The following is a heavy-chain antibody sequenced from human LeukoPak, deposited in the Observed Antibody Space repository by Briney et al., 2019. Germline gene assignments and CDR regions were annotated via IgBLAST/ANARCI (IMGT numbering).Heavy chain of an antibody. Sequence: GGSLRLSCAASGFTFSDLYMDWVRQAPGKGLEWVGRIRNKANSYTTEYAASVRGRFTISRDDSKNSLYLQMSSLKTEDTAVYYCAPSGSSGIQVFDYWGQGTLVTVSS. CDR2: IRNKANSYTT. CDR3: APSGSSGIQVFDY. D-gene: IGHD2-15*01. J-gene: IGHJ4*02. V-gene: IGHV3-72*01. CDR1: GFTFSDLY.